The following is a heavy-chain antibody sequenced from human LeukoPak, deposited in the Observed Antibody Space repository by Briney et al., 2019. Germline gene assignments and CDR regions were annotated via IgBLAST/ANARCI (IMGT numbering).Heavy chain of an antibody. D-gene: IGHD6-13*01. Sequence: GRSLRLSCAASGFTFSSYGMHWVRQAAGKGLEWVAVIWYDGSNKYYADSVKGRFTISRDNSKNTLYLQMNSLRAEDTAVYYCARPPNIAAAGQDWGRGTLITVSS. CDR3: ARPPNIAAAGQD. J-gene: IGHJ4*02. CDR1: GFTFSSYG. V-gene: IGHV3-33*01. CDR2: IWYDGSNK.